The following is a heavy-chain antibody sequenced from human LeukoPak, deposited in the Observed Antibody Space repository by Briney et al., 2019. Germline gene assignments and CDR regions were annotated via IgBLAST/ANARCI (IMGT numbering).Heavy chain of an antibody. J-gene: IGHJ2*01. CDR2: IYYSGST. D-gene: IGHD4-17*01. Sequence: SETLSPTCTVSGGSISSSSYYWGWIRQPPGKGLEWIGSIYYSGSTYYNPSLKSQVTISVDTSKNQFSLKLSSVTAAGTAVYYCARLDYGDYGGFVWYFDLWGRGTLVTVSS. CDR3: ARLDYGDYGGFVWYFDL. V-gene: IGHV4-39*01. CDR1: GGSISSSSYY.